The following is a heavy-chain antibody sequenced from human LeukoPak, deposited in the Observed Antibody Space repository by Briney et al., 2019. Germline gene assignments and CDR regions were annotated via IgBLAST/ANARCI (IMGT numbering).Heavy chain of an antibody. CDR1: GFSFSDHW. CDR3: ARDVTFRLDY. CDR2: IRQDGGDK. V-gene: IGHV3-7*03. J-gene: IGHJ4*02. Sequence: GGSLRLSCAASGFSFSDHWMTWVRQAPGSGLEFVANIRQDGGDKNHVDSVKGRFTISRDNAKNTLYLQMNSLRAEDTAVYYCARDVTFRLDYWGQGTLVTVSS. D-gene: IGHD2-21*02.